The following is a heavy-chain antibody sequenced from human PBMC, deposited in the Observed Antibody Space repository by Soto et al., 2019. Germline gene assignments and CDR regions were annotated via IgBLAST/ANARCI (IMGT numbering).Heavy chain of an antibody. V-gene: IGHV1-69*01. J-gene: IGHJ6*02. CDR1: GGTFSSYA. Sequence: QVQLVQSGAEVKKPGSSVKVSCKASGGTFSSYAISWVRQAPGQGLEWMGGIIPIFGTANYAQKFQGRVTITADESTSTAYMELSRLRSEDTAVYYCASWPLRWLPPYPGMDVWGQGTTVTVSS. CDR3: ASWPLRWLPPYPGMDV. D-gene: IGHD4-17*01. CDR2: IIPIFGTA.